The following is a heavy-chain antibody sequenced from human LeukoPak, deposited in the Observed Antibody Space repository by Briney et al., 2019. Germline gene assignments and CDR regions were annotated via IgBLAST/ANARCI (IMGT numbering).Heavy chain of an antibody. CDR3: AKTQGYYDA. J-gene: IGHJ5*02. Sequence: PGGSLRLSCVASGFTFSNYAMTWVRQAPGKGLEFVSGIWGADDETVYGDAVKGRFTISRDNSKNTLYLQMNSLRADDTAVYYCAKTQGYYDAWGQGALVTVSS. D-gene: IGHD2-15*01. CDR1: GFTFSNYA. V-gene: IGHV3-23*01. CDR2: IWGADDET.